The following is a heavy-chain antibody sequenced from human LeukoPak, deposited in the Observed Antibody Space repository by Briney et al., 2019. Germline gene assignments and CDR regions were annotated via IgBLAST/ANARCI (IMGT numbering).Heavy chain of an antibody. CDR1: GFTFSAYW. CDR3: AKAPRMVTNDAFDI. Sequence: GGSLRLSCAASGFTFSAYWMHWVRQAPGKGLVWVSRINSDGFSIAYADSVKGRFTISRDNSKNTLYLQMNSLRAEDTAVYYCAKAPRMVTNDAFDIWGQGTMVTVSS. CDR2: INSDGFSI. J-gene: IGHJ3*02. V-gene: IGHV3-74*01. D-gene: IGHD2-21*02.